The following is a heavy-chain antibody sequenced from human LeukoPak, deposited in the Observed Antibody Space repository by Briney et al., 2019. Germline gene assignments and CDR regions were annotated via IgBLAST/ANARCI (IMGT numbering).Heavy chain of an antibody. V-gene: IGHV3-48*01. D-gene: IGHD5-18*01. J-gene: IGHJ4*02. CDR1: GFTFSSYS. Sequence: GGSLRLSCAASGFTFSSYSMMWVRQAPGKGLEWVSYISSSSTTIYYADSVKGRFTISRDNAKNSVYLQMNSLRAEDTAVYYCARAFDRGYSYTGFDYWGQGTLVTVSS. CDR3: ARAFDRGYSYTGFDY. CDR2: ISSSSTTI.